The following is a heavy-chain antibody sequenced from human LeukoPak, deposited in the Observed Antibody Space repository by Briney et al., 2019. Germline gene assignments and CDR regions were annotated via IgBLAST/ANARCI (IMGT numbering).Heavy chain of an antibody. J-gene: IGHJ3*02. V-gene: IGHV3-7*01. CDR3: ARAHSKYAAFDI. CDR2: IKQDGSEK. D-gene: IGHD2-2*01. CDR1: GFTFSSYW. Sequence: PGGSLRLSCAASGFTFSSYWMSGVRQAPGKGLEGVANIKQDGSEKYYVDSVKGRFTISRDNAKNSLYLQMNSLRAEDTAVYYCARAHSKYAAFDIWGQGTMVTVSS.